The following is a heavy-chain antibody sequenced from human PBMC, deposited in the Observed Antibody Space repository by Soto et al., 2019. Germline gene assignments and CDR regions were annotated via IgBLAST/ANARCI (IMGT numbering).Heavy chain of an antibody. V-gene: IGHV3-23*01. CDR2: ISGSGGST. J-gene: IGHJ4*02. CDR3: AKDGGSWYDEGWEFDY. D-gene: IGHD6-13*01. CDR1: GFTFSSYA. Sequence: EVQLLESGGGLVQPGGSLRLSCSASGFTFSSYAMSWVRQAPGKGLEWVAAISGSGGSTYYADSVKGRFTISRGNSNNALYLQMNSLRAEDTAVYYCAKDGGSWYDEGWEFDYWGQGTLVTVSS.